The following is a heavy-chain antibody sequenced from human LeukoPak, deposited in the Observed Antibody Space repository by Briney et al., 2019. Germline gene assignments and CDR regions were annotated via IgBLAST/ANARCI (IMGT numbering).Heavy chain of an antibody. J-gene: IGHJ4*02. V-gene: IGHV3-74*01. CDR2: INGGGSST. Sequence: PGGSLRLSCAASGFTFSSYWMHWVRQAPGKGLVWVSRINGGGSSTNYADSVKGRFTISRDNAKNTLYLQMNSLGGEDTAVYYCARGPSSNWGDFDYWGQGTLVIASS. CDR3: ARGPSSNWGDFDY. CDR1: GFTFSSYW. D-gene: IGHD7-27*01.